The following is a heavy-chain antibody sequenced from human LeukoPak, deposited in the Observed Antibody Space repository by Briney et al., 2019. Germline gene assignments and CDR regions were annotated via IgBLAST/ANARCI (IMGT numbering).Heavy chain of an antibody. Sequence: PSETLSLTCTVSGGFISSSYYWSWIRQPAGKGLEWIGRISTSGTTNYNPSLKSRVTISVDTSKNQFSLKLSSVTAADTAVYYCAREGPDGYNAFDIWGQGTMVTVSS. CDR1: GGFISSSYY. CDR2: ISTSGTT. D-gene: IGHD5-24*01. CDR3: AREGPDGYNAFDI. J-gene: IGHJ3*02. V-gene: IGHV4-4*07.